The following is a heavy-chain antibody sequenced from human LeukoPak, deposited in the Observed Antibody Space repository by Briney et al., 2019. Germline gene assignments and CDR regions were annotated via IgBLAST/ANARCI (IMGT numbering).Heavy chain of an antibody. J-gene: IGHJ4*02. D-gene: IGHD6-19*01. V-gene: IGHV3-53*01. CDR3: ARDPRSGSVNFDY. Sequence: PGGSLRLSCAASGFTVSSNYMSWVRQAPGKELEWVSVIYRDGSTFYADSVKGRFTISRDDFKNTLYLQMNSLRAEDTAVYYCARDPRSGSVNFDYWGQGTLATVSS. CDR1: GFTVSSNY. CDR2: IYRDGST.